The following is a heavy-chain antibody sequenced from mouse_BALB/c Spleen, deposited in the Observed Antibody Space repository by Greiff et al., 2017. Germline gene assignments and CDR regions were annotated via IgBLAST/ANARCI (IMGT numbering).Heavy chain of an antibody. CDR3: TRGGLWLRRRQYYYAMDY. CDR1: GYTFTDYE. Sequence: QVQLKQSGAELVRPGASVTLSCKASGYTFTDYEMHWVKQTPVHGLEWIGAIDPETGGTAYNQKFKGKATLTADKSSSTAYMELRSLTSEDSAVYYCTRGGLWLRRRQYYYAMDYWGQGTSVTVSS. D-gene: IGHD2-2*01. J-gene: IGHJ4*01. CDR2: IDPETGGT. V-gene: IGHV1-15*01.